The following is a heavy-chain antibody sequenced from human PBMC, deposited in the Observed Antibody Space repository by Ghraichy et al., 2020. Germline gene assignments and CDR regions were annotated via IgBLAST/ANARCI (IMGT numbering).Heavy chain of an antibody. J-gene: IGHJ6*02. Sequence: ASVKVSCKASGYTFTSYGISWVRQAPGQGLEWMGWISAYNGNTNYAQKLQGRVTMTTDTSTSTAYMELRSLRSDDTAVYYCAGDARLLRSRDYYYYGMDVWGQGTTVTVSS. CDR2: ISAYNGNT. CDR3: AGDARLLRSRDYYYYGMDV. V-gene: IGHV1-18*01. D-gene: IGHD3-22*01. CDR1: GYTFTSYG.